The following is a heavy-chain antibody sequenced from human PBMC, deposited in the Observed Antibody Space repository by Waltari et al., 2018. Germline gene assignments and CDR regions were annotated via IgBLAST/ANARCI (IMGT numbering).Heavy chain of an antibody. J-gene: IGHJ4*02. Sequence: EVHLVESGGGLVKPGGSLRLSCAGSGFPVTNAWMNWVSQDPGKGLDGVGLIKSKTDVGTIDYAETVKSRFTISRDDSKNTLYLQMNSLKTEDTALYYCTTERDGSHEHWGQGTLVTVSS. V-gene: IGHV3-15*01. D-gene: IGHD6-19*01. CDR3: TTERDGSHEH. CDR1: GFPVTNAW. CDR2: IKSKTDVGTI.